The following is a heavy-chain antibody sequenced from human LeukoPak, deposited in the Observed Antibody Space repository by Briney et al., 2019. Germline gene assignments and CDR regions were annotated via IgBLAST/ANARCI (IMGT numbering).Heavy chain of an antibody. CDR2: INHSGST. J-gene: IGHJ4*02. CDR3: ASLTDSSNRFTFDF. D-gene: IGHD6-13*01. V-gene: IGHV4-34*01. CDR1: GGSFSDYY. Sequence: SETLSLTCAVYGGSFSDYYWSWIRQPPEKGLEWIGEINHSGSTNYNPSLKSRVTLSVDTSKNQFSLQLSSVTAADTAVYYCASLTDSSNRFTFDFWGQGTLVTVSS.